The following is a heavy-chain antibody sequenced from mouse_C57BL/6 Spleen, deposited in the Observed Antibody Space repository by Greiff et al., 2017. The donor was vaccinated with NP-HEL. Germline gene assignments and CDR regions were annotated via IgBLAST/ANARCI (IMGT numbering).Heavy chain of an antibody. CDR3: ARFINYGVLYYAMDY. CDR2: IYPGDGDT. V-gene: IGHV1-82*01. CDR1: GYAFSSSW. Sequence: QVQLKQSGPELVKPGASVKISCKASGYAFSSSWMNWVKQRPGKGLEWIGRIYPGDGDTNYNGKFKGKATLTADKSSSTAYMQLSSLTSEDSAVYFCARFINYGVLYYAMDYWGQGTSVTVSS. D-gene: IGHD2-4*01. J-gene: IGHJ4*01.